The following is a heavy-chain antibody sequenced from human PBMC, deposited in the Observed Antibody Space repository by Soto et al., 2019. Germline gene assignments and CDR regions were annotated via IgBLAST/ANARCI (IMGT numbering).Heavy chain of an antibody. Sequence: SETLSLTCSVSGGSISYNSYDWSWIRQPPGKGLEWIGGIFYTGTTYYSPSLKDRVTMSMDTSKNSFSVNLTSVTAADTAVYFCARLVVVAPVANVWGQGTLVTVSS. CDR2: IFYTGTT. J-gene: IGHJ4*02. V-gene: IGHV4-39*02. D-gene: IGHD2-2*01. CDR3: ARLVVVAPVANV. CDR1: GGSISYNSYD.